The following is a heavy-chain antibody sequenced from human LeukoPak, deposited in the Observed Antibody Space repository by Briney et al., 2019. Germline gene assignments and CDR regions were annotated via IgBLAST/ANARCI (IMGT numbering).Heavy chain of an antibody. CDR1: GYSFTSYW. D-gene: IGHD3-10*01. Sequence: GESLKISCKGSGYSFTSYWIGWVRQMPGKGLEWMGIIYPGDSDTRYSPSFQGQVTISADKSISTAYLQWSSLKASDTAMYYCAASTYGSGSYVGFDSWGQGTLVSVSS. J-gene: IGHJ4*02. V-gene: IGHV5-51*01. CDR2: IYPGDSDT. CDR3: AASTYGSGSYVGFDS.